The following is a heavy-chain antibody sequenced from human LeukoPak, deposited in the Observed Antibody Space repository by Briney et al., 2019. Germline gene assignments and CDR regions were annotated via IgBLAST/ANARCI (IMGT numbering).Heavy chain of an antibody. V-gene: IGHV4-59*08. J-gene: IGHJ4*02. Sequence: SETLSLTCTVSGDSISSYSWGWIRQSPGKGLESLGYIYYSGSPKYNPSLKSRVTISLDTTKNQFSLKLGSVTAADTAVYYCARRSDYFWGSYDKWGQGTLVTVSS. CDR1: GDSISSYS. CDR2: IYYSGSP. D-gene: IGHD3-16*01. CDR3: ARRSDYFWGSYDK.